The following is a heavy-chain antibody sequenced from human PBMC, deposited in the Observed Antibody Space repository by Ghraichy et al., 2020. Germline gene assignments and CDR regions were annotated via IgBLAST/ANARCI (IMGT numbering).Heavy chain of an antibody. Sequence: GGSLRLSCEASGFTLNSYCMSWVRQAPGKGLEWVANIKQDGSGKYYVDSVKGRFTISRDNAENSLYLQMSSLRAEDTAVYYCARQLGSGRYSGMDVWGQGTTVTVAS. D-gene: IGHD3-10*01. CDR3: ARQLGSGRYSGMDV. CDR1: GFTLNSYC. V-gene: IGHV3-7*01. CDR2: IKQDGSGK. J-gene: IGHJ6*02.